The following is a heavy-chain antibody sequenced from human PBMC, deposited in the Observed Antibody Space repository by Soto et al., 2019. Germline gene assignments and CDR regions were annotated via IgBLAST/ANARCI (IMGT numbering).Heavy chain of an antibody. CDR3: ARDSVGYCSGGSCPDAFDL. D-gene: IGHD2-15*01. CDR2: ISSGSSYI. CDR1: GFTFSNYS. Sequence: EVQLVESGGGLVKPGGSLRLSCAASGFTFSNYSMNWVRQAPGKGLEWVSSISSGSSYIYYAGSVKGRFTISRDNAKNSLYLQMNSLRAEDTAVYYCARDSVGYCSGGSCPDAFDLWGQGTMVTVSS. J-gene: IGHJ3*01. V-gene: IGHV3-21*01.